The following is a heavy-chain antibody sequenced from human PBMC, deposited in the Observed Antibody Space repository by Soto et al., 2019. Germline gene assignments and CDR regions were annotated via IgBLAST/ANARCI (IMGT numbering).Heavy chain of an antibody. CDR3: ARGIWEMATIRPENY. D-gene: IGHD5-12*01. Sequence: GGSLRLSCAASTFTFSYYGTHWVRQAPGKGLEWVADISNDGSLQWYADTVKGRSTISRDDSKSIAYLQMNSLTTEDTAVYYCARGIWEMATIRPENYWGQGTPVTVSS. J-gene: IGHJ4*02. CDR1: TFTFSYYG. CDR2: ISNDGSLQ. V-gene: IGHV3-30*03.